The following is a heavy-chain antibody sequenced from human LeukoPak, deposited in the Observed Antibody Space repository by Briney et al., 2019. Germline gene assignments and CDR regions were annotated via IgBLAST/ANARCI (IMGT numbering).Heavy chain of an antibody. D-gene: IGHD6-19*01. J-gene: IGHJ1*01. CDR3: AFRIAVAGSVEYFQH. Sequence: SVKVSCKASGGTFSSYAISWVRQAPGQGLEWMGRIIPILGIANYAQKFQGRVTITADKSTSTAYMELSSLRSEDTAVYYCAFRIAVAGSVEYFQHGGQGTLVTVSS. CDR2: IIPILGIA. V-gene: IGHV1-69*04. CDR1: GGTFSSYA.